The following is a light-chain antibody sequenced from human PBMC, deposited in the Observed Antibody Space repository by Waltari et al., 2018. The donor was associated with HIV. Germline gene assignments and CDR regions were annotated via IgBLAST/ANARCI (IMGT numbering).Light chain of an antibody. CDR1: SSDVGGYNY. Sequence: QSALTQPASVSGSPGQSITISCPGTSSDVGGYNYVSWYQQHPGKAPKLMIYDVSNRPSGLSNRFSGSKSGNTASLTISGLQAEDEADYYCSSYTSSSTRVFGGGTKLTVL. J-gene: IGLJ2*01. CDR3: SSYTSSSTRV. V-gene: IGLV2-14*03. CDR2: DVS.